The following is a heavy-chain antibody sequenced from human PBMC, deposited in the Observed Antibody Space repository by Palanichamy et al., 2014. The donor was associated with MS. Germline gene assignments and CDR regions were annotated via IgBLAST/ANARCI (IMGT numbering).Heavy chain of an antibody. V-gene: IGHV3-48*01. J-gene: IGHJ4*02. Sequence: EVQLVESGGGLVQPGGSLRLSCAASGFTFNTHSMNWIRQAPGKGLEWVSYINSGSDTIYYADSVKGRFTISRDNAKNSLFLQMNSLRAEDTAVYFCVSSYVFWSDWGRGTLVTVSS. CDR1: GFTFNTHS. D-gene: IGHD3-3*01. CDR2: INSGSDTI. CDR3: VSSYVFWSD.